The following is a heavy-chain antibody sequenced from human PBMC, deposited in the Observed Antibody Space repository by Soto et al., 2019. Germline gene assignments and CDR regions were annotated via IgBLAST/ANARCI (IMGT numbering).Heavy chain of an antibody. D-gene: IGHD3-10*01. Sequence: SVKVSCKASGGTFSSYAISWVRQAPGQGLEWMGGIIPIFGTANYAQKFQGRVTITADESTSTAYMELSSLRSEDTAVYYCARGNYYVSGSFIVRDYWGKGTLVPVSS. CDR2: IIPIFGTA. CDR3: ARGNYYVSGSFIVRDY. V-gene: IGHV1-69*13. J-gene: IGHJ4*02. CDR1: GGTFSSYA.